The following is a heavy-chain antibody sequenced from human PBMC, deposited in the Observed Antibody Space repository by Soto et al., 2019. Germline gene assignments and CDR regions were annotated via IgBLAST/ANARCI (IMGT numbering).Heavy chain of an antibody. CDR3: TRGQGNH. J-gene: IGHJ4*02. Sequence: QVQLVQSGAEVKKPGASVRVSCKASGYTFTSYDIYWVRQATGQGLEWMGWMNPFSGNAVYTQKFQDRVTMTRDTSINTAYMEMSGLRSEVTAVYYCTRGQGNHWGQGSLVTVSS. CDR1: GYTFTSYD. CDR2: MNPFSGNA. V-gene: IGHV1-8*01.